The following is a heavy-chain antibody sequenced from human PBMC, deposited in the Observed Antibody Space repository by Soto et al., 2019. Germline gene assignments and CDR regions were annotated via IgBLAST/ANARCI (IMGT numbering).Heavy chain of an antibody. J-gene: IGHJ5*02. CDR1: GYSFTSYW. Sequence: GESLKISCKGSGYSFTSYWIGWVRQMPGKGLEWMGIIYPGDPDTRYSPSFQGQVTISADKSISTAYLQWSSLKASDTAMYYCARSSGGSGSYYWFDPWGQGTLVTVSS. V-gene: IGHV5-51*01. CDR3: ARSSGGSGSYYWFDP. CDR2: IYPGDPDT. D-gene: IGHD3-10*01.